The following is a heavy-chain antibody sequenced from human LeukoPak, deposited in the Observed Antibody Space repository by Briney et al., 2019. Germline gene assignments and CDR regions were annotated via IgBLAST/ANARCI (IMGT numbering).Heavy chain of an antibody. V-gene: IGHV1-2*06. CDR2: INPNSGGT. D-gene: IGHD2-2*01. CDR3: AKVIFACSSASCSNYYYYGVDV. Sequence: ASVKVSCKASGYTFTGYYMHWVRQAPGQGLEWMGRINPNSGGTNYAQKFQGRVTMTRDTSISTAYMELSRLRSDDTAVYYCAKVIFACSSASCSNYYYYGVDVWGQGTTVTVSS. CDR1: GYTFTGYY. J-gene: IGHJ6*02.